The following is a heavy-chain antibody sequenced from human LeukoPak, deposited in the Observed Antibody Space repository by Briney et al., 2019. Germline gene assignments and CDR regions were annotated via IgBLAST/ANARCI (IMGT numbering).Heavy chain of an antibody. V-gene: IGHV1-46*01. J-gene: IGHJ4*02. D-gene: IGHD2-15*01. Sequence: ASVKVSYKASGYTFTSYYMHWVRQAPGQGLEWMGIINPSGGSTSYAQKFQGRVTMTRDTSTSTVYMELSSLRSEDTAVYYCARVLGYCSGGSCHLWWYFDYWGQGTLVTVSS. CDR1: GYTFTSYY. CDR3: ARVLGYCSGGSCHLWWYFDY. CDR2: INPSGGST.